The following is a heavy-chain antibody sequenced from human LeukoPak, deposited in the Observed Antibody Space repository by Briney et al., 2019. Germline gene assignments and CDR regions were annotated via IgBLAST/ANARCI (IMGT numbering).Heavy chain of an antibody. V-gene: IGHV3-23*01. CDR1: GFTFSNYA. CDR2: VSGRDDST. D-gene: IGHD3-9*01. CDR3: AKWGDYDILTGYYDPDY. Sequence: GSLRLSCAASGFTFSNYAMYWVRQAPGKGLEWVSAVSGRDDSTYYADSVKGRFTISRDTSKNTLYLQMNSLRAEDTAVYYCAKWGDYDILTGYYDPDYWGQGTLVTVSS. J-gene: IGHJ4*02.